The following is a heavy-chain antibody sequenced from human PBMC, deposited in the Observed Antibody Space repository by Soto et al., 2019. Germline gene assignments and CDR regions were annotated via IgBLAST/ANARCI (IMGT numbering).Heavy chain of an antibody. CDR3: VKKSIGTVTNPVYWCFDL. J-gene: IGHJ2*01. CDR2: TSGGGDVA. Sequence: EVQLLESGGGLVQPGGSLRLSCAASGFTFISYAMSWVRQAPGKGLEWVSGTSGGGDVAFYADSVKGRFTISRDNSKNTLYLQMNSLRAEDTALYYCVKKSIGTVTNPVYWCFDLWGRGTLVTVSS. D-gene: IGHD4-17*01. V-gene: IGHV3-23*01. CDR1: GFTFISYA.